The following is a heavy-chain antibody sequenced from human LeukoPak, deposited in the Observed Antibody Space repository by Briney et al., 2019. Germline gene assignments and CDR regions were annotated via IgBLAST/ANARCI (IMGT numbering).Heavy chain of an antibody. Sequence: GGSLRLSCAASGFTFSSYWMSWVRQAPGKGLEWVANIKQDGSEKYYVDSVKGRFTISRDNAKNSLYLQMNSLKTEDTAVYYCTSQNWAYGDYVPGYWGQGTLVTVSS. D-gene: IGHD4-17*01. V-gene: IGHV3-7*03. CDR2: IKQDGSEK. CDR3: TSQNWAYGDYVPGY. CDR1: GFTFSSYW. J-gene: IGHJ4*02.